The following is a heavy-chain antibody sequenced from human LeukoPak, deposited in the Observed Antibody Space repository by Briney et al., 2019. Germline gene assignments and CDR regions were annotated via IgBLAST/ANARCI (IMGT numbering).Heavy chain of an antibody. CDR2: ISSSSSTI. V-gene: IGHV3-48*04. CDR1: GFTFSSYS. J-gene: IGHJ3*02. D-gene: IGHD3-10*01. CDR3: EVGFPNDAFDI. Sequence: SGGSLRLSCAASGFTFSSYSMNWVRQAPGKGLEWVSYISSSSSTIYYADSVKGRFTISRDNAKNSLYLQMNSLRAEDTAVYYCEVGFPNDAFDIWGQGTMVTVSS.